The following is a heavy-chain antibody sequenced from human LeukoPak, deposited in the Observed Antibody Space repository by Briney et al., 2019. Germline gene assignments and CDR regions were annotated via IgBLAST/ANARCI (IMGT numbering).Heavy chain of an antibody. Sequence: ASVKVSCKASGYTFTSYDINWVRQATGQGLEWMGWMNPNSGNTGYAQKFQGRVTIARNTSISTAYMELSSLRSEDTAVYYCARRYSSSYWLYYYGMDVWGQGTTVTVSS. J-gene: IGHJ6*02. CDR1: GYTFTSYD. D-gene: IGHD6-13*01. CDR2: MNPNSGNT. CDR3: ARRYSSSYWLYYYGMDV. V-gene: IGHV1-8*03.